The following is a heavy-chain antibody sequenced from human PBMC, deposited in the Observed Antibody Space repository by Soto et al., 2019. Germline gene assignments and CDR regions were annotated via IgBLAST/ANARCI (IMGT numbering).Heavy chain of an antibody. CDR3: TRGHYGGKADAFDX. Sequence: SETLSLTCAVSGGSISSVTYSWSWIRQPPGKGLEWIGYIFHTWSTFYNSSLKSRVTISVDRSKNRFSLKLSSVTAADTAVYYCTRGHYGGKADAFDXWGQGTMVTVS. CDR1: GGSISSVTYS. J-gene: IGHJ3*01. V-gene: IGHV4-30-2*01. CDR2: IFHTWST. D-gene: IGHD4-17*01.